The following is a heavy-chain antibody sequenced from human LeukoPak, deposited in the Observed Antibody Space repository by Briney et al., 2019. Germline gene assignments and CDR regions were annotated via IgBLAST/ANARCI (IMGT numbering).Heavy chain of an antibody. CDR2: IYPGDYET. CDR3: AIPPGYCGNDCSFDH. CDR1: GCSFSNYW. D-gene: IGHD2-21*02. Sequence: GEALKISCEGSGCSFSNYWIGWVRQMPGKGLEGMGIIYPGDYETRYSPSFQGLVTISVDKSISTAYLQWSSLKASDTAMYYCAIPPGYCGNDCSFDHWGQGTLVTVSS. V-gene: IGHV5-51*01. J-gene: IGHJ4*02.